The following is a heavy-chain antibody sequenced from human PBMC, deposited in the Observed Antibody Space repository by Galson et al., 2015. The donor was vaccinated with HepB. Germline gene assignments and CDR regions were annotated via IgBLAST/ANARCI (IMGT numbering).Heavy chain of an antibody. Sequence: ETLSLTCTVSGGSISNYYWSWIRQPPGKGLEWIGFIYYSGNTNYNPSFKSRVTISVDVSKNQFSLRLSSVTAADTAVYYCARGRVHDYGDHDDAFDIWGQGTMVTVSS. CDR2: IYYSGNT. V-gene: IGHV4-59*01. J-gene: IGHJ3*02. CDR1: GGSISNYY. CDR3: ARGRVHDYGDHDDAFDI. D-gene: IGHD4-17*01.